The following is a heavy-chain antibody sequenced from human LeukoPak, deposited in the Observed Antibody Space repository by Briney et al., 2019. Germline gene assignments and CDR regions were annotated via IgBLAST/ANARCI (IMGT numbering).Heavy chain of an antibody. Sequence: GGSLRLSCAASGFTFSTYAMSWVRQAPGKGLEWVAVISVTGGTTYYADSVKGRFTISRDNSKNTLYLQMNSLRAVDTAVYYCANLGRSVVYYGSDWGQGTLVTVSS. CDR3: ANLGRSVVYYGSD. J-gene: IGHJ4*02. CDR1: GFTFSTYA. CDR2: ISVTGGTT. V-gene: IGHV3-23*01. D-gene: IGHD3-10*01.